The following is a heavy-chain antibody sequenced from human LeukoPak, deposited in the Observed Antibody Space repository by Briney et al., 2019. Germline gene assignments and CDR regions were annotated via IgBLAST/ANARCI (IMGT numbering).Heavy chain of an antibody. CDR3: ARESGYNWNYGDANWFDP. J-gene: IGHJ5*02. Sequence: SETLSLTCTVSGGSISSDDSSWSWIRQPPGKGLEWIGYLYYSGITFYNPSLRSRVTISPDMSRNQFSLKLSSVTAADTAVYYCARESGYNWNYGDANWFDPWGQGTLVTVSS. V-gene: IGHV4-30-4*07. CDR1: GGSISSDDSS. D-gene: IGHD1-7*01. CDR2: LYYSGIT.